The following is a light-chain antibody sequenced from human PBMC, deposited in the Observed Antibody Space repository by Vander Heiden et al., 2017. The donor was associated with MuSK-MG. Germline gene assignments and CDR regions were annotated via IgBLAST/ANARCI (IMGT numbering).Light chain of an antibody. Sequence: DIQLTQSPSSLSASVGDRVTISCRASQDISKYLAWYQQKPGKAPKLLIYAASTFLSGVPSRFSGGGSGTDFTLTISSLQPEDVAAYYCQNDNSAPLTFGAGTKVEIK. V-gene: IGKV1-27*01. CDR1: QDISKY. J-gene: IGKJ4*01. CDR2: AAS. CDR3: QNDNSAPLT.